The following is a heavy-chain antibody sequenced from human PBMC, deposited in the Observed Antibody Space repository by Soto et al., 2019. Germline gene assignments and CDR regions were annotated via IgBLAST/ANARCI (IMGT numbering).Heavy chain of an antibody. Sequence: ASVKVSCKASGGTFSSYAISWVRQAPGQGLEWMGGIIPIFGTANYAQKFQGRVTITADESTSTAYMELSSLRSEDTAVYYCEVVPAAIRGYYYYGMDVWGQGTTVTVSS. V-gene: IGHV1-69*13. CDR2: IIPIFGTA. CDR3: EVVPAAIRGYYYYGMDV. J-gene: IGHJ6*02. D-gene: IGHD2-2*02. CDR1: GGTFSSYA.